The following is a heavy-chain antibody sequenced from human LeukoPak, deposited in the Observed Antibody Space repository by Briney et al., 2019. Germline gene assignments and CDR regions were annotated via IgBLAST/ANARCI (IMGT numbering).Heavy chain of an antibody. D-gene: IGHD3-3*01. J-gene: IGHJ4*02. V-gene: IGHV4-34*01. CDR1: GGSFSDYS. Sequence: SETLSLTCAVFGGSFSDYSWTWIRQTPGKGLEWIGEINHSGSTNYNPSLESRVTISVDTSKNHFSLKLSSVTAADTAVYYCASGQYYDLWSGYYVDWGQGTLVTVSA. CDR2: INHSGST. CDR3: ASGQYYDLWSGYYVD.